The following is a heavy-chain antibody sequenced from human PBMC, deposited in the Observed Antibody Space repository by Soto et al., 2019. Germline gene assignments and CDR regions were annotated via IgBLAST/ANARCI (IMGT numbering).Heavy chain of an antibody. D-gene: IGHD6-13*01. CDR3: ARGWSSSWPY. Sequence: PXGTLSLTCIVSTGSISGYFWSWIRQPPGKGLEWIAFIYDSGSTNYNPSLKSRVSTSVDTSKNQFSLKLSSVTAADTAVYYCARGWSSSWPYWGQGTPVTVSS. V-gene: IGHV4-59*01. CDR1: TGSISGYF. CDR2: IYDSGST. J-gene: IGHJ4*02.